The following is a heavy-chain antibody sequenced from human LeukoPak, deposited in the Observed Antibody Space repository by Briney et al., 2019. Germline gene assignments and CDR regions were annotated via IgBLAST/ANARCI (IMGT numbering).Heavy chain of an antibody. CDR3: ARTTYYDILTGSKSRYYFDY. CDR1: GFTFSSYW. J-gene: IGHJ4*02. D-gene: IGHD3-9*01. Sequence: GGSLRLSCAASGFTFSSYWMSWVRQAPGKGLEWVANIKQDGSEKYYVDSVKGRFTISRDNAKNSLYLQMNSQRAEDTAVYYCARTTYYDILTGSKSRYYFDYWGQGTLVTVSS. CDR2: IKQDGSEK. V-gene: IGHV3-7*01.